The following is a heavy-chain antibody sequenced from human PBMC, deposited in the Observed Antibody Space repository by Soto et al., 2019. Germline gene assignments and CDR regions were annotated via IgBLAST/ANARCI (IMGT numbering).Heavy chain of an antibody. CDR3: ARVQGGDILTGYYYPGVRGCYYGMDV. V-gene: IGHV4-59*01. D-gene: IGHD3-9*01. J-gene: IGHJ6*02. CDR1: GGSISSYY. Sequence: SETLSLTCTVSGGSISSYYWSWIRQPPGKGLEWIGYIYYSGSTNYNPSLKSRVTISVDTSKNQFSLKLSSVTAADTAVYYCARVQGGDILTGYYYPGVRGCYYGMDVWGQGTTVTVSS. CDR2: IYYSGST.